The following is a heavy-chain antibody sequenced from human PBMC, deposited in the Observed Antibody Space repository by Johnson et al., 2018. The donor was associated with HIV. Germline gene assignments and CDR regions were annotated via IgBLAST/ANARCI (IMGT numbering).Heavy chain of an antibody. D-gene: IGHD3-22*01. V-gene: IGHV3-43*01. CDR2: ISWDGGST. CDR3: AKDMEDSSGYYGAFDI. J-gene: IGHJ3*02. CDR1: GFTFDDYT. Sequence: VQLVESGGVVVQPGGSLRLSCAASGFTFDDYTMHWVRQAPGKGLEWVSIISWDGGSTYYADSGKGRFNISRDNSKNSLYLQMNSMRTEDTALYYCAKDMEDSSGYYGAFDIWGQGTMVTVSS.